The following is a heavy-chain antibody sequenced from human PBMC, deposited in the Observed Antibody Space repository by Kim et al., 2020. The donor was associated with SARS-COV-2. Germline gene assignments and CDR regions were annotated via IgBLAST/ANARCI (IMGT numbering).Heavy chain of an antibody. J-gene: IGHJ4*02. V-gene: IGHV3-74*01. CDR3: ARAWLGELYSPGGY. Sequence: GGSLRLSCAASGFTFSSYWMHWVRHVPGKGLVWVSRISGDGSSTTYADSVKGRFTISRDNAKNTLYLQMNSLGAEDTAVYYCARAWLGELYSPGGYWGQGTLLPVSS. CDR1: GFTFSSYW. D-gene: IGHD3-10*01. CDR2: ISGDGSST.